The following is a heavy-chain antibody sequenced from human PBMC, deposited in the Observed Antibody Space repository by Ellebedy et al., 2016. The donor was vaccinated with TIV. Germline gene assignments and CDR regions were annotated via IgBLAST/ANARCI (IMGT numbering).Heavy chain of an antibody. CDR1: GFSFRSYW. CDR3: ARRGSYGDYAVQINSWFDT. D-gene: IGHD5-18*01. Sequence: PGGSLRLSCAASGFSFRSYWMSWVRQAPGKGLEWVANIYQDGGVQYYVDSVKGRFTISRDNADNSLFLQMNNLRAEDTAVYYCARRGSYGDYAVQINSWFDTWGRGTLVAVSS. CDR2: IYQDGGVQ. V-gene: IGHV3-7*01. J-gene: IGHJ5*02.